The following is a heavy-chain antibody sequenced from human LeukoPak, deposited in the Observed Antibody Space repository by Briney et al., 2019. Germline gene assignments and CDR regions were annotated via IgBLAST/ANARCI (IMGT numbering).Heavy chain of an antibody. CDR1: GFTFSSYS. CDR3: ARRIVVAGGRGNYFDY. D-gene: IGHD6-19*01. CDR2: INEDGGEK. V-gene: IGHV3-7*05. Sequence: GGSLRLSCAASGFTFSSYSMNWVRQAPGKGLEWVSSINEDGGEKYYVDSVKGRFTISRDDSKNTLYLQMNSLRAEDTAIYYCARRIVVAGGRGNYFDYWGQGTLVTVSS. J-gene: IGHJ4*02.